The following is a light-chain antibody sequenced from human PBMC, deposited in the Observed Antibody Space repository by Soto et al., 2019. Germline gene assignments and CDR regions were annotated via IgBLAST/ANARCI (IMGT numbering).Light chain of an antibody. J-gene: IGKJ1*01. V-gene: IGKV3D-20*02. CDR3: QQRSNLPWT. Sequence: IVLTQSPGTVSLSPGETATLSCRASQSFSSAYLAWYQQKPGQAPRLLIYDASNRATGIPVRFSGSGSGADFTLTISSLEPEDFAVYYCQQRSNLPWTFGQGTKV. CDR2: DAS. CDR1: QSFSSAY.